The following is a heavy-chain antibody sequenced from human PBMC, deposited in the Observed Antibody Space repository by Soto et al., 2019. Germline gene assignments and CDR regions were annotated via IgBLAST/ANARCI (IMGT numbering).Heavy chain of an antibody. Sequence: GASVKVSCKASGYTFTSYGISWVRRAPGQGLEWMGWISAYNGNTNYAQKLQGRVTMTTDTSTSTAYMELRSLRSDDTAVYYCARSPRLRFLEWLGDAFDIWGQGTMVTVSS. D-gene: IGHD3-3*01. J-gene: IGHJ3*02. V-gene: IGHV1-18*01. CDR1: GYTFTSYG. CDR3: ARSPRLRFLEWLGDAFDI. CDR2: ISAYNGNT.